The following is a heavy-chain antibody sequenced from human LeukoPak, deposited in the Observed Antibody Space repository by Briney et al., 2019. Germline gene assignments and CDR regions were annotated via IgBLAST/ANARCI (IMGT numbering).Heavy chain of an antibody. CDR3: AAGPPYGSVSGYMDV. Sequence: GASVKVSCKASGYTFTSYDINWVRQAPGQGLEWMGGIIPIFDTANYAQKFQGRVTITTDESTSTAYMELSSLRSEDTAVYYCAAGPPYGSVSGYMDVWGKGTTVTVSS. J-gene: IGHJ6*03. V-gene: IGHV1-69*05. CDR2: IIPIFDTA. D-gene: IGHD3-10*01. CDR1: GYTFTSYD.